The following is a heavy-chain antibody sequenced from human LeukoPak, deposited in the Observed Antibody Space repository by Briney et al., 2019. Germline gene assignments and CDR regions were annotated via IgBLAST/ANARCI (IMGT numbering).Heavy chain of an antibody. CDR2: IYTSGST. CDR3: ARGTIIAGPDY. Sequence: PSQTLSLTCTVSGGSISSYYWSWIRQPAGKGLEWIGRIYTSGSTNYNPSLKSRVTMSEDTSKNQFSLKLSSVTAADTAVYYCARGTIIAGPDYWGQGTLVTVSS. J-gene: IGHJ4*02. CDR1: GGSISSYY. D-gene: IGHD3-22*01. V-gene: IGHV4-4*07.